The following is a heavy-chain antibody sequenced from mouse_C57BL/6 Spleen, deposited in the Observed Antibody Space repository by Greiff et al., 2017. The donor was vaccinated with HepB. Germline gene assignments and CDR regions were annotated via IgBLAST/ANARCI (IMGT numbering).Heavy chain of an antibody. D-gene: IGHD1-1*01. V-gene: IGHV1-69*01. J-gene: IGHJ2*01. CDR2: IDPSDSYT. CDR1: GYTFTSYW. CDR3: ARRGVVATSYYFDY. Sequence: QVQLQQPGAELVMPGASVKLSCKASGYTFTSYWMHWVKQRPGQGLEWIGEIDPSDSYTNYNQKFKGKSTLTVDKSSSTAYMQLSSLTSEDAAVYYCARRGVVATSYYFDYWGQGTTLTVSS.